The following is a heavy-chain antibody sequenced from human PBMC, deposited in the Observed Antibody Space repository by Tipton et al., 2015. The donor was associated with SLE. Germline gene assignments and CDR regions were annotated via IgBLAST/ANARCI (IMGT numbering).Heavy chain of an antibody. Sequence: LRLSCTVSGGSISSYYWSWIRQPPGKGLEWIGYIYYSGSTNYNPSLKSRVTISVDTSKNQFSLKLSSVTAADTAVYYCARESPKLGSADFDYWGQGTLVTVSS. CDR1: GGSISSYY. CDR2: IYYSGST. D-gene: IGHD7-27*01. CDR3: ARESPKLGSADFDY. J-gene: IGHJ4*02. V-gene: IGHV4-59*01.